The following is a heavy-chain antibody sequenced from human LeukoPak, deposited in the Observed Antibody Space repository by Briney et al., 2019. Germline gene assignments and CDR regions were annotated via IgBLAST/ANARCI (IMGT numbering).Heavy chain of an antibody. CDR1: GFTFRRYA. CDR2: ISGSGGST. D-gene: IGHD2-15*01. Sequence: GGSLRLSCAASGFTFRRYAMSWVRQAPGKGLEWVSAISGSGGSTYYADSVKGRFTISRDNSKNTLYLQMNSLRAEDTAVYYCARRRRSDLLLAGVYFDYWGQGTLVTVSS. CDR3: ARRRRSDLLLAGVYFDY. J-gene: IGHJ4*02. V-gene: IGHV3-23*01.